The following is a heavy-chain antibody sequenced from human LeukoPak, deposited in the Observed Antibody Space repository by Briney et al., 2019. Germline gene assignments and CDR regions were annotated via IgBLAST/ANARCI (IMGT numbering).Heavy chain of an antibody. Sequence: SETLSLTCTVSGGSISSYYWSWIRQPPGKGLEWIGYIYYSGSTNYNPSLKSRVTISVDTSKNQFSLKLSSVTAADTAVYYCARGYYDFWSGYSNWFDPWGQGTLVTVSS. D-gene: IGHD3-3*01. CDR1: GGSISSYY. CDR2: IYYSGST. J-gene: IGHJ5*02. CDR3: ARGYYDFWSGYSNWFDP. V-gene: IGHV4-59*01.